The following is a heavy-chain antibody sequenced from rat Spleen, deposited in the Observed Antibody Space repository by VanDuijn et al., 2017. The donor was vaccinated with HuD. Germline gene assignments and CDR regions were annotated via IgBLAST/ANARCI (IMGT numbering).Heavy chain of an antibody. CDR2: ISTGGGST. CDR3: ARHRYNSGYVMDA. Sequence: EVQLVESDGGLVQPGRSLKLSCAASGFTFSNYYMAWVRQAPTKGLEWVAYISTGGGSTYYRDSVKGRCTISRDNAKSTLYLQRDSLRSEDTATYYCARHRYNSGYVMDAWGQGASVTVSS. J-gene: IGHJ4*01. CDR1: GFTFSNYY. D-gene: IGHD4-3*01. V-gene: IGHV5-25*01.